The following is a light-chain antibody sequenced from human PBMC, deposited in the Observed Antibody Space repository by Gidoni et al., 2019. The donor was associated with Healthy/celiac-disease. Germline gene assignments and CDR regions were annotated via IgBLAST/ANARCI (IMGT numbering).Light chain of an antibody. J-gene: IGKJ3*01. CDR3: QQFNSYPPA. CDR1: QGISSA. Sequence: AIQLTQSPSSLFASVGDRVTIPCRASQGISSALAWYQQKPGKAPKLLIYDASSLESGVPSRFSGSGSGTDVTLTISSLQPEDFATYYCQQFNSYPPAFGPGTKVDIK. CDR2: DAS. V-gene: IGKV1-13*02.